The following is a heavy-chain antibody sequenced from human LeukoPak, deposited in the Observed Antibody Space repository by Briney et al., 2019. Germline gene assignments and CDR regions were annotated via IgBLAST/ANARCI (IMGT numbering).Heavy chain of an antibody. J-gene: IGHJ4*02. V-gene: IGHV4-4*07. Sequence: SETLSLTCTVSGGPISSYYWSWIRQPAGKGLEWIGRIYTSGSTNYNPSLKSRVTMSVDTSKNQFSLKLSSVTAADTAVYYCARDPGGYDSSGYYYEENYFDYWGQGTLVTVSS. CDR2: IYTSGST. CDR1: GGPISSYY. D-gene: IGHD3-22*01. CDR3: ARDPGGYDSSGYYYEENYFDY.